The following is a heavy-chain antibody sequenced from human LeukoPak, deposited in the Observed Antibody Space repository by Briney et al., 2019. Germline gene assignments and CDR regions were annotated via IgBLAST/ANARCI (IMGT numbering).Heavy chain of an antibody. CDR3: ARGGGVRSPYYFDY. D-gene: IGHD3-10*01. CDR1: GFTFSSYA. Sequence: PGGSLRLSCAASGFTFSSYAMHWVRQAPGKGLEWVAVISYDGSNKYYADSVKGRFTISRDNSKNTLYLQMNSLRAEDTAVYYCARGGGVRSPYYFDYWGQGTLVTVSS. J-gene: IGHJ4*02. V-gene: IGHV3-30*04. CDR2: ISYDGSNK.